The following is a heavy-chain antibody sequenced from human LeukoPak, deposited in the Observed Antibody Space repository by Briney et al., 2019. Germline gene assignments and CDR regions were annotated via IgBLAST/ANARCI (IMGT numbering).Heavy chain of an antibody. D-gene: IGHD4-23*01. CDR2: INHSGST. V-gene: IGHV4-34*01. Sequence: SETLSLTCAVYGGSFSGYYWSWIRQPPGKGLEWIGEINHSGSTNYNPSLKSRVTISVDTSKNQISLKLSSVTAADTAVYYCARQRGGYGGYQDYWGQGTLVTVSS. CDR3: ARQRGGYGGYQDY. CDR1: GGSFSGYY. J-gene: IGHJ4*02.